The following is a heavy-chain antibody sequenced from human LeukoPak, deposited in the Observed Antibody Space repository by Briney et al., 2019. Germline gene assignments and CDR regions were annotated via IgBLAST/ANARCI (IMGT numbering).Heavy chain of an antibody. J-gene: IGHJ3*02. CDR2: ISAYNGNT. V-gene: IGHV1-18*01. CDR3: ARAGRGITFGGVIVILHDAFDI. CDR1: GYTFTNYG. Sequence: GASVTVSCKASGYTFTNYGISWVRQAPGQGREWMGWISAYNGNTNYPQKLQGRVTMTTDTSTSTAYMELRSLRSDDTAVYYCARAGRGITFGGVIVILHDAFDIWGQGTMVTVSS. D-gene: IGHD3-16*02.